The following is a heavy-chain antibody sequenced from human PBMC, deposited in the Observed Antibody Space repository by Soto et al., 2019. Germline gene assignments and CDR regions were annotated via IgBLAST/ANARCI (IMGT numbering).Heavy chain of an antibody. Sequence: PGESLKISCKGSGYSFTSYWSGWVRQMPGKGPEWMGIIYPGDSDTRYSPSFQGQVTISADKSISTAYLQWSSLKASDTAMYYCARHFYRGVRHYDFWTPYIWGQGTMVTVSS. V-gene: IGHV5-51*01. J-gene: IGHJ3*02. CDR1: GYSFTSYW. D-gene: IGHD3-3*01. CDR2: IYPGDSDT. CDR3: ARHFYRGVRHYDFWTPYI.